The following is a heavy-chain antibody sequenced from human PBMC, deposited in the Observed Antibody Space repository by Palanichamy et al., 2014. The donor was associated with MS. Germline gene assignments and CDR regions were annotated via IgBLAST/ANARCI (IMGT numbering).Heavy chain of an antibody. CDR3: ARGPIYWYFDL. J-gene: IGHJ2*01. CDR2: YSGTT. Sequence: YSGTTNYNPSLKSRVTISVGRSNNQFSLKLTSVSAADTAVYFCARGPIYWYFDLWGRGTRVIVSS. V-gene: IGHV4-59*09.